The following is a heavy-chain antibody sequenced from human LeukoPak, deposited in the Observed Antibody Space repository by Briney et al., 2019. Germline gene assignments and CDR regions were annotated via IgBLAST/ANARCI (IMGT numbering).Heavy chain of an antibody. Sequence: GGSLRLSCAASGFTFSSYGMHWVRQAPGKGLEGVAFIRYDGSNKYYADSVKGRFTISRDNSKNTLYLQMSSLRGEDTAVHYCLTIVEPPIDAFDIWGQGPMVTVSS. D-gene: IGHD1-26*01. CDR2: IRYDGSNK. J-gene: IGHJ3*02. CDR3: LTIVEPPIDAFDI. CDR1: GFTFSSYG. V-gene: IGHV3-30*02.